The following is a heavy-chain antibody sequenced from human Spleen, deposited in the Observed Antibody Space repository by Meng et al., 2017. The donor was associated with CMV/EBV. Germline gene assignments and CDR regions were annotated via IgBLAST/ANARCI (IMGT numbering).Heavy chain of an antibody. Sequence: GGSLRLSCKGSGYSFTSYWIGWVRQMPGKGLEWMGIIYPGDSDTRYSPSFQGQVTISADKSISTAYLQWSSLKASDTAMYYCARLQVTPNNWFDPWGQGTLVTVSS. CDR3: ARLQVTPNNWFDP. CDR2: IYPGDSDT. V-gene: IGHV5-51*01. D-gene: IGHD4-23*01. J-gene: IGHJ5*02. CDR1: GYSFTSYW.